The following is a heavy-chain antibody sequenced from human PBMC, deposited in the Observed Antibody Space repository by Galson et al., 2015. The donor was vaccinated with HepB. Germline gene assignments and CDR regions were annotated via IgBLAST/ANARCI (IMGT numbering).Heavy chain of an antibody. J-gene: IGHJ4*02. Sequence: SLRLSCAASGFTFSNAWMNWVRQAPGKGLEWVGRIKSKTDGGTTDYAAPVKGRFTISRDDSKNTLYLQMNSLKTEDTAVYYCTTEDYDILTGRVDYWGQGTLVTVSS. D-gene: IGHD3-9*01. CDR2: IKSKTDGGTT. CDR3: TTEDYDILTGRVDY. CDR1: GFTFSNAW. V-gene: IGHV3-15*07.